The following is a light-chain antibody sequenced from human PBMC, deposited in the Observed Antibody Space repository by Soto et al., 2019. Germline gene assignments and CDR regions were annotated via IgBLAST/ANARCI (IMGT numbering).Light chain of an antibody. Sequence: APPMTPSPSSFSAFTKDRSTITCRASQSISSYLAWYQQKPGKAPKLLIYAASTVQSGVPSRFSGSGSGTDFTLTISCLQSEDFATYYCQQYYSYPLTFGQGNKV. J-gene: IGKJ1*01. CDR2: AAS. CDR1: QSISSY. CDR3: QQYYSYPLT. V-gene: IGKV1-8*01.